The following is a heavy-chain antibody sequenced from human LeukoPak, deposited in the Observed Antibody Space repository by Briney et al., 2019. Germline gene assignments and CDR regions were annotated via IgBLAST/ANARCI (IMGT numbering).Heavy chain of an antibody. CDR2: ISGSGGGT. V-gene: IGHV3-23*01. J-gene: IGHJ4*02. CDR3: AKRGVVIRVILVGFHKEAYYFDF. CDR1: EITLSNYG. D-gene: IGHD3-22*01. Sequence: TGGSLRLSCAVSEITLSNYGMSWVRQAPGKGLEWVAGISGSGGGTYYADSVKGRFTISRDNPKNTLYLQMNSLRAEDTAVYFCAKRGVVIRVILVGFHKEAYYFDFWGQGALVTVSS.